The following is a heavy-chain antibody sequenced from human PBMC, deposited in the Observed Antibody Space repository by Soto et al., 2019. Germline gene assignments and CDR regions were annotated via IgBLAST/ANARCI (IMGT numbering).Heavy chain of an antibody. CDR2: ISGSGGST. J-gene: IGHJ4*02. Sequence: GGSLRLSCAASGFTFSSYAMSWVRQAPGKGLEWVSAISGSGGSTYYADSVKGRFTISRDNSKNTLYLQMNSLRAEDTAVYYCAKDRETLWFGEKAFYFDYWGQGTLVTVSS. CDR3: AKDRETLWFGEKAFYFDY. CDR1: GFTFSSYA. D-gene: IGHD3-10*01. V-gene: IGHV3-23*01.